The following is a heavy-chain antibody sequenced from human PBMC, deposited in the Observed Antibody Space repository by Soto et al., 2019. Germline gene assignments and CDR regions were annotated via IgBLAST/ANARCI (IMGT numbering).Heavy chain of an antibody. CDR3: ACVAPTIFGAQFHHNLVDV. J-gene: IGHJ6*02. CDR2: ISSSGTYT. CDR1: GVKCSDYH. Sequence: GGSLRLACAACGVKCSDYHMPWIRQAQGKGLEWISYISSSGTYTTYTDSVKGRFTVSRDNAKSSLYLQMNSLRGEDTAVYYCACVAPTIFGAQFHHNLVDVWGQGNTVTVSS. D-gene: IGHD3-3*01. V-gene: IGHV3-11*06.